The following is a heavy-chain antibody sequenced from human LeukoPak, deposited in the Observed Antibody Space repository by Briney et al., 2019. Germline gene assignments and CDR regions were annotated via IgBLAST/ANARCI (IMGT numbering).Heavy chain of an antibody. J-gene: IGHJ4*02. V-gene: IGHV3-21*04. Sequence: GGSLRLSCAASGFTFSSYTMNWVRQAPGKGLEWVSSITSSSSYIYYSDSVKGRFTISRDNSKNTLYLQMNSLRAEDTAVYYCARRAGAYSHPYDYWGQGTLVTVSS. CDR2: ITSSSSYI. D-gene: IGHD4/OR15-4a*01. CDR1: GFTFSSYT. CDR3: ARRAGAYSHPYDY.